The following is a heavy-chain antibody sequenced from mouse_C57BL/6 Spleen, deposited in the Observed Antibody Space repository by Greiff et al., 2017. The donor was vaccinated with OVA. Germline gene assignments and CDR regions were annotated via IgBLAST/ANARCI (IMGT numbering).Heavy chain of an antibody. D-gene: IGHD4-1*01. V-gene: IGHV3-1*01. CDR1: GYSITSGYD. Sequence: EVQLQQSGPGMVKPSQSLSLTCTVTGYSITSGYDWHWIRHFPGNKLEWMGYISYSGSTNYNPSLKSRISVTHDTSKNHFFLKLNSVTTEDTATYYCARGDWGDFDYWGQGTTLTVSS. CDR2: ISYSGST. J-gene: IGHJ2*01. CDR3: ARGDWGDFDY.